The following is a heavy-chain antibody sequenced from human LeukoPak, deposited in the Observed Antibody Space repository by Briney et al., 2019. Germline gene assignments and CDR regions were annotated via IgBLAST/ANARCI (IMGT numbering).Heavy chain of an antibody. V-gene: IGHV1-18*01. CDR3: ARDIGYCGGGGCRYWFDP. CDR2: ISANNGNT. Sequence: ASVKVSCKATGYTLTSYGISWVRQAPGQGLEWMGWISANNGNTNYAQKVQGRVTMTTDTSTGTVYMELRSLRSDDTAVYYCARDIGYCGGGGCRYWFDPWGQGTLVTVSS. CDR1: GYTLTSYG. J-gene: IGHJ5*02. D-gene: IGHD2-15*01.